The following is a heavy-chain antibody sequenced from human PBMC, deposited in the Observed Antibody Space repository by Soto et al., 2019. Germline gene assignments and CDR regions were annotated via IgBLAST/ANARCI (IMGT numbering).Heavy chain of an antibody. CDR1: GGTFSSYA. CDR2: IIPIFGTA. V-gene: IGHV1-69*13. Sequence: SVKVSFKASGGTFSSYAISWVRQAPGQGLEWMGGIIPIFGTANYAQKFQGRVTITADESTSTAYMELSSLRSEDTAVYYCASVSAKNYDFWSGYRPYDAFDIWGQGTMVTVSS. CDR3: ASVSAKNYDFWSGYRPYDAFDI. J-gene: IGHJ3*02. D-gene: IGHD3-3*01.